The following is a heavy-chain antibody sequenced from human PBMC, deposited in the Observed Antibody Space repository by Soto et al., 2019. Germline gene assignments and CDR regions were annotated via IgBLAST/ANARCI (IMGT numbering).Heavy chain of an antibody. Sequence: SETLSLTCTVSGGSISSYYWSWIRQPPGKGLEWIGYIYYSGSTNYNPSLKSRVTISVDTSKNQFSLKLSSVTAADTAVYYCARASTVRCSGGSCRYNWFAPWGQGTLVTVSS. D-gene: IGHD2-15*01. CDR3: ARASTVRCSGGSCRYNWFAP. V-gene: IGHV4-59*01. CDR2: IYYSGST. CDR1: GGSISSYY. J-gene: IGHJ5*02.